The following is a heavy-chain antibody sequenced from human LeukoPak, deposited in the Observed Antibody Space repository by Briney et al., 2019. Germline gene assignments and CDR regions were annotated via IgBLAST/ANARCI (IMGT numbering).Heavy chain of an antibody. CDR3: AKGPRRVVVVAASDY. Sequence: PGGSLRLSCAASGFTFSSYAMHWVRQAPGKGLEWVAVISYDGSNKYYADSVKGRFTISRDNSKNTLYLQMNSLRAEDTAVYYCAKGPRRVVVVAASDYWGQGTLVTVSS. CDR2: ISYDGSNK. V-gene: IGHV3-30*04. CDR1: GFTFSSYA. J-gene: IGHJ4*02. D-gene: IGHD2-15*01.